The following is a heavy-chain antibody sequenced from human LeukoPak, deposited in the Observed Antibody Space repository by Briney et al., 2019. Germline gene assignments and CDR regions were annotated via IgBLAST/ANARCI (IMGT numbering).Heavy chain of an antibody. J-gene: IGHJ4*02. Sequence: SETLSLTCTVSGGSISSSYWSWIRQPPGKGLECIGYIYYSGDTNYNPSLKSRVSTSLDTSKNQLSLKLSSVTAADTAVYYCARHYNYDSGGDPFDFWGQGTLVTVSS. V-gene: IGHV4-59*08. CDR2: IYYSGDT. CDR3: ARHYNYDSGGDPFDF. CDR1: GGSISSSY. D-gene: IGHD3-22*01.